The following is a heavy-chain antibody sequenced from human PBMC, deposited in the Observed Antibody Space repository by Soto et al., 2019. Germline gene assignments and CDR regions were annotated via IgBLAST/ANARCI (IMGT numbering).Heavy chain of an antibody. D-gene: IGHD3-16*02. J-gene: IGHJ4*02. CDR1: GFTFTSSA. CDR2: IVVGSGNT. V-gene: IGHV1-58*01. Sequence: GASVKVSCKASGFTFTSSAVQWVRQARGQRLEWIGWIVVGSGNTNYAQKFQERVTITRDMSTSTAYMELSSLRSEDTAVYYCAADHNPFGGVIGVFDYWGQGTLVTVSS. CDR3: AADHNPFGGVIGVFDY.